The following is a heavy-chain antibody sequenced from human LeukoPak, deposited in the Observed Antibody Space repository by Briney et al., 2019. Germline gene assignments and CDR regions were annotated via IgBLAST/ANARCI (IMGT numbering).Heavy chain of an antibody. CDR1: GGSFSGYY. V-gene: IGHV4-34*01. CDR3: ARDFLRITMVRGVRKLLFDP. Sequence: SETLSLTCAVYGGSFSGYYWSWIRQPPGKGLEWIGEINHSGSTNYNPSLKSRVTISVDTSKNQFSLKLSSVTAADTAVYYCARDFLRITMVRGVRKLLFDPWGQGTLVTVSS. D-gene: IGHD3-10*01. J-gene: IGHJ5*02. CDR2: INHSGST.